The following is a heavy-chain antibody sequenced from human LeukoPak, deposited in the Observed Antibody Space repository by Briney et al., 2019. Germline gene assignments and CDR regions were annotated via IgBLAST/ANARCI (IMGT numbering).Heavy chain of an antibody. CDR3: ARGGASFDY. V-gene: IGHV4-34*01. Sequence: RSETLSLTCSVYGGSFSSYYWSWIRQPPGKGLEWIGEINHSGSTSYKPSLKSRVTISLDTSKNKFSLRLSSVTAPDTAVYYCARGGASFDYWGQGTLVTVSS. CDR1: GGSFSSYY. CDR2: INHSGST. D-gene: IGHD3-16*01. J-gene: IGHJ4*02.